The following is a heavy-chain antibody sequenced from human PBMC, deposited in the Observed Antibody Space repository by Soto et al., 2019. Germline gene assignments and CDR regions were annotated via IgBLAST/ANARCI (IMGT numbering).Heavy chain of an antibody. CDR2: ISSSSSYT. J-gene: IGHJ6*02. Sequence: QVQLVESGGGVVKPGGSLRLSCAASGFTFSDYYMSWFRQAPGKGLERVSYISSSSSYTNYADSVKGRFTISRDNAKNSLYLKMNSLRAEDTAVYYCARAKVGMDVWGQGTTVTVSS. CDR1: GFTFSDYY. CDR3: ARAKVGMDV. V-gene: IGHV3-11*06.